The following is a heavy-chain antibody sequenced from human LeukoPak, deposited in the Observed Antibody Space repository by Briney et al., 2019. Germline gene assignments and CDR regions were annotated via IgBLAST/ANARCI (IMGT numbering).Heavy chain of an antibody. CDR2: ISGSGGST. D-gene: IGHD3-16*01. J-gene: IGHJ4*02. Sequence: GGSLRLSCAASGFTFSSYGMSWVRQAPGKGLEWVSAISGSGGSTYYADSVKGRFTISRDNSKNTLYLQMNSLRAEDTAVYYCAKRGGMYPAYYFDYWGQGTLVTVSS. CDR3: AKRGGMYPAYYFDY. CDR1: GFTFSSYG. V-gene: IGHV3-23*01.